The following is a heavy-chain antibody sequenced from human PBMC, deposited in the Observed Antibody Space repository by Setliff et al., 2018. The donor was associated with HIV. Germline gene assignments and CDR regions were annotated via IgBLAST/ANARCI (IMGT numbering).Heavy chain of an antibody. J-gene: IGHJ5*01. CDR2: INYDGDT. CDR3: VRQHGEYAFGS. CDR1: GGSFPAYY. V-gene: IGHV4-34*01. Sequence: PSETLSLTCAVYGGSFPAYYWNWIRQPPGKGLEWIGEINYDGDTTYNPSLKSRVNMFIDTSKKQFSLKVASVTAADTAVYYCVRQHGEYAFGSWGQGTLVTVPQ.